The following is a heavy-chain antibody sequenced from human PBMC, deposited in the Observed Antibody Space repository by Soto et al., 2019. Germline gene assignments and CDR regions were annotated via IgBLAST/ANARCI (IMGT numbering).Heavy chain of an antibody. CDR2: INPNSGGT. J-gene: IGHJ5*02. CDR3: ATSASISEYQLRYTHNWFDP. D-gene: IGHD2-2*01. Sequence: GASVKVSCKASGYTFTGYYMHWVRQAPGQGLEWMGWINPNSGGTNYAQKFQGWVTMTRDTSIGTAYMELSRLRSDDTAVYYCATSASISEYQLRYTHNWFDPWGQGTLVTVSS. CDR1: GYTFTGYY. V-gene: IGHV1-2*04.